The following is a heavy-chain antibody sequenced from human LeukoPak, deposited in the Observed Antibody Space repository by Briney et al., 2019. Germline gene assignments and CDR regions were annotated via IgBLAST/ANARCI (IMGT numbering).Heavy chain of an antibody. V-gene: IGHV4-30-2*01. Sequence: PSETLSLTCAVSGGSISSGGYSWSWIRQPPGKGLEWIGYIYHSGSTYYNPSLKSRVTISVDRSKNQFSLKLSSVTAADTAVYYCAGRGPFSGYHLGYWGQGTLVTVSS. D-gene: IGHD3-22*01. CDR3: AGRGPFSGYHLGY. CDR1: GGSISSGGYS. CDR2: IYHSGST. J-gene: IGHJ4*02.